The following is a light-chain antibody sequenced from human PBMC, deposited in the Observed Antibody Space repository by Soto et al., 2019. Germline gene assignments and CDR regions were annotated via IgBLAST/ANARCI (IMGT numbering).Light chain of an antibody. V-gene: IGLV6-57*03. Sequence: NFMLTQPHSVSECPGKTVTISCTRSSGSIASNYVQWYQQRPGSAPTTVIYEDNQRPSGVPDRFSGSIDSSSNSASLTISGLKTEDEADYYCQSYDSSNPWVFGGGTKLTVL. CDR1: SGSIASNY. CDR3: QSYDSSNPWV. CDR2: EDN. J-gene: IGLJ3*02.